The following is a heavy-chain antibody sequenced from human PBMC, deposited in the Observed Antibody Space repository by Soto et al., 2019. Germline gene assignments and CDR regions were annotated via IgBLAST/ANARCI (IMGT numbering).Heavy chain of an antibody. V-gene: IGHV3-21*01. CDR1: GFTFSSYS. Sequence: KPGGSLRLSCAASGFTFSSYSMNWVRQAPGKGLEWVSSISSSSSYIYYADSVKGRFTISRDNAKNSLYLQMNSLRAEDTAVYYCARGEPAARRTRNDYWGQGTLVTVSS. J-gene: IGHJ4*02. CDR2: ISSSSSYI. CDR3: ARGEPAARRTRNDY. D-gene: IGHD2-2*01.